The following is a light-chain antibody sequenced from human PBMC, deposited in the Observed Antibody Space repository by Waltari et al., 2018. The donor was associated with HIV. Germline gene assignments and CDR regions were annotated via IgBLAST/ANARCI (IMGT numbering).Light chain of an antibody. CDR2: KAS. CDR1: QSIKSW. CDR3: QQYGSYSLT. J-gene: IGKJ4*01. V-gene: IGKV1-5*03. Sequence: DIQMTQSPSTLPASVGDRVTITCRASQSIKSWLDWYQYKPGKAPKLLIYKASSLESGVPSRFSGSEAGTEFTLTISSLQPDDFATYYCQQYGSYSLTFGGGTKVEI.